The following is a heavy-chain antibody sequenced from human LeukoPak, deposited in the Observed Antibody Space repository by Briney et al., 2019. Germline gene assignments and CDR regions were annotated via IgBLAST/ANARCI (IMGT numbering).Heavy chain of an antibody. V-gene: IGHV3-9*01. J-gene: IGHJ3*02. CDR3: ARDPIAAAGNDAFDI. CDR2: ISWNSGSI. CDR1: GFNFDEYA. Sequence: GGSLRLSCAASGFNFDEYAIHWVRQGPGKGLEWVSGISWNSGSISYAVSVKGRFTISRDNAKNSLYLQMNSLRAEDTAVYYCARDPIAAAGNDAFDIWGQGTMVTVSS. D-gene: IGHD6-13*01.